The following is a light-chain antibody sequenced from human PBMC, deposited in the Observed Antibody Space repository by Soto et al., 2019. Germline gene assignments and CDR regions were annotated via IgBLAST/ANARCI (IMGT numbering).Light chain of an antibody. V-gene: IGLV1-40*01. J-gene: IGLJ1*01. Sequence: SVLTQPPSVSGAPGQRVTIPCTGSSSNIGAGYDVHCYQQVPGTAPKLLIYGNSNRPSGVPDRFSGSKSGTSASLAITGLQAEDEADYYCQSFGSSLSGYVFGTGTKVTVL. CDR3: QSFGSSLSGYV. CDR1: SSNIGAGYD. CDR2: GNS.